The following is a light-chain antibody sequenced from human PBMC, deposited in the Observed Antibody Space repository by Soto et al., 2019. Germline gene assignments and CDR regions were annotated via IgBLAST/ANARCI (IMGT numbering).Light chain of an antibody. CDR2: RNN. CDR1: SSNIGSNY. CDR3: AAWDDSLSGPVV. V-gene: IGLV1-47*01. Sequence: QSVLTQPPSGSGTPGQRVTMSCSGSSSNIGSNYVYWYQQLPGTAPKLLIYRNNQRPSGVPDRFSGSKSGTSASLAIGGLRSEDEADYYCAAWDDSLSGPVVFGGGTKLTVL. J-gene: IGLJ2*01.